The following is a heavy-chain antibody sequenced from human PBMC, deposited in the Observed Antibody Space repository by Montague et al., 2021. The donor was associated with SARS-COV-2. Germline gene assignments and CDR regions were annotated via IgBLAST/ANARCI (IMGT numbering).Heavy chain of an antibody. J-gene: IGHJ5*02. Sequence: SETLSLTCTVSGGSISSYYWSWIRQPPGKGLEWIGYIYYSGSTNYNPSLKSRVTISVDTSKNQFSLKLSSVTAADTAVYYCARDSGGSSPEDWLGFDPWDQGTLVTVSS. D-gene: IGHD2-15*01. CDR1: GGSISSYY. CDR2: IYYSGST. CDR3: ARDSGGSSPEDWLGFDP. V-gene: IGHV4-59*01.